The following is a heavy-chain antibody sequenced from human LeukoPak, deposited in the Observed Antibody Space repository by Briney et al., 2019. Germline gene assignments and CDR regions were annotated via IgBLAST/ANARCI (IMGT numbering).Heavy chain of an antibody. D-gene: IGHD4-17*01. CDR2: IHSGDTA. Sequence: GGSLRLSCAASGFSVTSNYMSWVRQAPGKGLEWVSVIHSGDTAYFADSVKGVFSISRDSSRNTLYLRMNNLRAEDTAVYYCARVAGDYAEYYFDFWGQGTLVTVSS. CDR3: ARVAGDYAEYYFDF. CDR1: GFSVTSNY. J-gene: IGHJ4*02. V-gene: IGHV3-66*01.